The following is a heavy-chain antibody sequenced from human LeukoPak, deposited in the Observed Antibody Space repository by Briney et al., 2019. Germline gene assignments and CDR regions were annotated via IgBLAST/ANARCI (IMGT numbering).Heavy chain of an antibody. J-gene: IGHJ4*02. V-gene: IGHV3-23*01. CDR2: ISGSGGST. Sequence: GGSLRLSCAASGFTFSSYAMSWVRQAPGKGLEWVSAISGSGGSTYYADSEKGRFTISRDNSRDTLYLQMNSLRAEDTAVYYCAKGYYDYVWGSYYFDYWGQGTLVTVSS. CDR3: AKGYYDYVWGSYYFDY. CDR1: GFTFSSYA. D-gene: IGHD3-16*01.